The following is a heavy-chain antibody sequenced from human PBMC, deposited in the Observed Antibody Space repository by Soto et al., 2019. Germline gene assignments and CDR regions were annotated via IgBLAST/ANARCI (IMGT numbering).Heavy chain of an antibody. CDR2: IKSDGSDT. D-gene: IGHD4-17*01. CDR1: GFTFSSYW. Sequence: EVQLVESGGGLVQPGGSLRLSCAASGFTFSSYWMHWVRQAPGKGLVWVSRIKSDGSDTSYADSVKGRFTICRDNAKNTLYLQMSSLRAEDTAVYYCVRVAYGDLGGWGQGTLVTVSS. CDR3: VRVAYGDLGG. J-gene: IGHJ4*02. V-gene: IGHV3-74*01.